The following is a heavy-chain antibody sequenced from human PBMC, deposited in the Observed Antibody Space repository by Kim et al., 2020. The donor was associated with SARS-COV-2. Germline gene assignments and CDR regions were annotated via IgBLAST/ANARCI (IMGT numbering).Heavy chain of an antibody. D-gene: IGHD3-22*01. Sequence: SETLSHTCTVSGGSISSYYWSWIRQPAGKGLEWIGRIYTSGSTNYNPSLKSRVTMSVDTSKNQFSLKLSSVTAADTAVYYCARGRVYYDLYYYGMDVWGQGTAVTVSS. CDR1: GGSISSYY. J-gene: IGHJ6*02. CDR2: IYTSGST. CDR3: ARGRVYYDLYYYGMDV. V-gene: IGHV4-4*07.